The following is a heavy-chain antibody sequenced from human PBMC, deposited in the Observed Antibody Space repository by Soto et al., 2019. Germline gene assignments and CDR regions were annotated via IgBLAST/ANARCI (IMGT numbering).Heavy chain of an antibody. V-gene: IGHV1-2*04. CDR1: GYTFTGYY. D-gene: IGHD5-18*01. CDR3: ARDFFPYIYGYSTFLVY. CDR2: INPNSGGT. J-gene: IGHJ4*02. Sequence: ASVKVSCKASGYTFTGYYMHWVLQAPGQGLEWMGWINPNSGGTNYAQKFQGWVTMTRDTSISTAYMELSRLRSDDTAVYYCARDFFPYIYGYSTFLVYWCQGTLVSVSS.